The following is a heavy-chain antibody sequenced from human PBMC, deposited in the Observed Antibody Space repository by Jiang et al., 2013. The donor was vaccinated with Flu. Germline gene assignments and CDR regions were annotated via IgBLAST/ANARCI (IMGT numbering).Heavy chain of an antibody. V-gene: IGHV4-39*01. J-gene: IGHJ4*02. CDR1: GDSITNGDFW. D-gene: IGHD6-19*01. Sequence: KPSETLSLTCTVSGDSITNGDFWWAWIRQPPGKGLEWIASINYNGQTYYNPSLRYRVTISIDTSKNQFSLTLRSVTAADMSRYYCSRQLGRGWWAFDSWGQGPLVTVSS. CDR2: INYNGQT. CDR3: SRQLGRGWWAFDS.